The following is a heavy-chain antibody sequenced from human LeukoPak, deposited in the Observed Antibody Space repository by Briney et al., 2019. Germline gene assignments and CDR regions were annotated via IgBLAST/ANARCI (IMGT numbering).Heavy chain of an antibody. CDR2: IYYSGST. J-gene: IGHJ4*02. Sequence: SETLSLTCTVSGGSISSYYWSWIRQPPGKGLEWIGYIYYSGSTNYNPSLKSRVTISVDTSKNQFSLKLSSVTAADTAVYYCARETVVLYYFDYWGQGTPVTVSS. D-gene: IGHD3-10*02. V-gene: IGHV4-59*01. CDR3: ARETVVLYYFDY. CDR1: GGSISSYY.